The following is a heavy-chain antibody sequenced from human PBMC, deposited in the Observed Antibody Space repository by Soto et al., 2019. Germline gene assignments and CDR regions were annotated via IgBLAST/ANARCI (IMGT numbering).Heavy chain of an antibody. V-gene: IGHV3-23*01. Sequence: GGSLRLSCAVSGFTFTNYAMSWVRQAPGKGLEWVSVISGSGGSTNYADSVKGRFTISRHNSKNTLYLQMNSLRTEDTAVYYCAATRLGYWGQGTLVTVSS. CDR3: AATRLGY. J-gene: IGHJ4*02. CDR1: GFTFTNYA. CDR2: ISGSGGST. D-gene: IGHD5-12*01.